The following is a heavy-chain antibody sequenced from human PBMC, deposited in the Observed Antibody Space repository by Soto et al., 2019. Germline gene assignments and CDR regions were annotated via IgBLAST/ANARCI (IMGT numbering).Heavy chain of an antibody. CDR1: GFTFSSYA. J-gene: IGHJ2*01. CDR3: ARDLVVTAIDWYFDL. D-gene: IGHD2-21*02. Sequence: QVQLVESGGGVVQPGRSLRLSCAASGFTFSSYAMHWVRQAPGKGLEWVAVISYDGSNKYYADSVKGRFTISRDNSKNTRYLQMNSLRAEDTAVYYCARDLVVTAIDWYFDLWGRGTLVTVSS. V-gene: IGHV3-30-3*01. CDR2: ISYDGSNK.